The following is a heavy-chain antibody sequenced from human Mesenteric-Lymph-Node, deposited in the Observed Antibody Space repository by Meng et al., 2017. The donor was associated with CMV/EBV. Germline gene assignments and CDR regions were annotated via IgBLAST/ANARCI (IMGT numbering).Heavy chain of an antibody. Sequence: SETLSLTCAVYGGSFSGYYWSWIRQPPGKGLEWIGEINHSGSTNYNPSLKSRVTISVDTSKNQFSLKLSSLTAADTAVYYCARGGQLLGGFDPWGQGILVTVSS. CDR2: INHSGST. J-gene: IGHJ5*02. V-gene: IGHV4-34*01. D-gene: IGHD6-13*01. CDR3: ARGGQLLGGFDP. CDR1: GGSFSGYY.